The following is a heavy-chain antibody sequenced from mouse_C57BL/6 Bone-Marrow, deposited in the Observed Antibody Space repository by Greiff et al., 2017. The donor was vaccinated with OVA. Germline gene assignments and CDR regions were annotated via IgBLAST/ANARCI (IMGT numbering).Heavy chain of an antibody. CDR2: GQGLEWIG. V-gene: IGHV1-87*01. Sequence: VKLMESGPELARPWASVKISCQAFYTFSRRVHFAIRDTNYWMQWVKQRPGQGLEWIGAIYPGNGDTSYNQKFKGKATLTADKSSSTAYMQLSSVTSEDSAVDYGARGSRLRPWFAYWGQGTLVTVSA. D-gene: IGHD2-4*01. CDR3: SEDSAVDYGARGSRLRPWFAY. J-gene: IGHJ3*01. CDR1: YTFSRRVH.